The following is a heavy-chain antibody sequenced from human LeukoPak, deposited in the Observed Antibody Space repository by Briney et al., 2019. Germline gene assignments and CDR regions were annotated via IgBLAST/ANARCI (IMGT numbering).Heavy chain of an antibody. CDR1: GYTFTSYD. V-gene: IGHV1-8*02. D-gene: IGHD2-15*01. J-gene: IGHJ4*02. Sequence: GASVKVSCKASGYTFTSYDINWVRQATGQGLEWMGWMNPNSGNTGCAQKFQGRVTMTRNTSISTAYMELSSLRFEDTAVYYCARDLDCSGGSCLDYWGQGTLVTVSS. CDR2: MNPNSGNT. CDR3: ARDLDCSGGSCLDY.